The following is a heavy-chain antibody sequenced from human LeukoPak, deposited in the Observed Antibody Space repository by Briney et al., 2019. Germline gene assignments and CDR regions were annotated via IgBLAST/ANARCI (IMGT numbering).Heavy chain of an antibody. Sequence: GGSLGLSCAASGFTFSNYWMHWVRQSPGKGLEWVSRINNDGTSATYADSVKGRFTISRDNGKNTLFLQMNSLRVEDTAVYYCAMSTVGFDYWGQGTLATASS. V-gene: IGHV3-74*01. CDR2: INNDGTSA. J-gene: IGHJ4*02. D-gene: IGHD1-26*01. CDR1: GFTFSNYW. CDR3: AMSTVGFDY.